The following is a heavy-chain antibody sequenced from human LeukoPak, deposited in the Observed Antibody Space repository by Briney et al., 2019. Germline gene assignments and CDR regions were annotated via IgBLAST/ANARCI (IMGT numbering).Heavy chain of an antibody. CDR3: AKDSLLPPSGWQDY. Sequence: GGSLRLSCAASGFTFSSYAMSWVRQAPGKGLEWVSAISGSGGSTYYADSVKDRFTISRDNSKNTLYLQMNSLRAEDTAVYYCAKDSLLPPSGWQDYWGQGTLVTVSS. CDR2: ISGSGGST. V-gene: IGHV3-23*01. J-gene: IGHJ4*02. D-gene: IGHD6-19*01. CDR1: GFTFSSYA.